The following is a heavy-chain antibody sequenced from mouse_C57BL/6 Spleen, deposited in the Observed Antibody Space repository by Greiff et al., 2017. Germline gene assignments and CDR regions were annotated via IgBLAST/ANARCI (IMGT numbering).Heavy chain of an antibody. Sequence: QVQLKESGAELMKPGASVKLSCTATGYTFTGYWIEWVKQRPGHGLEWIGEILPGSGNTNYNEKFKGKATFTADTSSNTAYMQLSSLTTEDSAIYYCARDYCSSYLGDWGQSTTLTVDS. CDR2: ILPGSGNT. D-gene: IGHD1-1*01. V-gene: IGHV1-9*01. J-gene: IGHJ2*01. CDR1: GYTFTGYW. CDR3: ARDYCSSYLGD.